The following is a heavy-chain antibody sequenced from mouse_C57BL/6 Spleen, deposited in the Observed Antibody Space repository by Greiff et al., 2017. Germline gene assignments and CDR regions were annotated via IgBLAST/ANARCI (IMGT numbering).Heavy chain of an antibody. Sequence: VQLQESGAELARPGASVKLSCKASGYTFTSYGISWVKQRTGQGLEWIGEIYPRSGNTYYNEKFKGKATLTADKSSSTAYMELRSLTSEDSAVYFCARSSYSNYGRGYAMDYWGQGTSVTVSS. CDR2: IYPRSGNT. CDR3: ARSSYSNYGRGYAMDY. V-gene: IGHV1-81*01. D-gene: IGHD2-5*01. CDR1: GYTFTSYG. J-gene: IGHJ4*01.